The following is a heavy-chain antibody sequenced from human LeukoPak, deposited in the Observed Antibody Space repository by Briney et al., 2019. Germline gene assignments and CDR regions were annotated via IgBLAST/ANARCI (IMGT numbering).Heavy chain of an antibody. CDR1: DGSISSGSYY. CDR2: IYTSGST. J-gene: IGHJ4*02. CDR3: ARHSRITYSSSRIDY. Sequence: PSQTLSLTCTVSDGSISSGSYYWSWIRQPAGKGLEWIGRIYTSGSTNYNPSLKSRVTISVDTSKNQFSLKLSSVTAADTAVYYCARHSRITYSSSRIDYWGQGTLVTVSS. D-gene: IGHD6-13*01. V-gene: IGHV4-61*02.